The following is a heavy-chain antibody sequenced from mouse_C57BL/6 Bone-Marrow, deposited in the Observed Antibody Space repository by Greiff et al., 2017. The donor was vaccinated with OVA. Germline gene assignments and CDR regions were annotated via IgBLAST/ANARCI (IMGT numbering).Heavy chain of an antibody. CDR2: ISNGGGST. J-gene: IGHJ1*03. CDR3: ARQGYGSSIYWYFDV. V-gene: IGHV5-12*01. D-gene: IGHD1-1*01. Sequence: EVKLMESGGGLVQPGGSLKLSCAASGFTFSDYYMYWVRQTPEQRLEWVAYISNGGGSTYYPDTVKGRFTISRDNAKNTLYLQMSRLKSEDTAMYYCARQGYGSSIYWYFDVWGTGTTVTVSS. CDR1: GFTFSDYY.